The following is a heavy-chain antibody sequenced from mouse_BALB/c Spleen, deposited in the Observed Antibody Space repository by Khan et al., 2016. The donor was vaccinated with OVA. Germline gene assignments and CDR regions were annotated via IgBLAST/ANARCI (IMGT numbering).Heavy chain of an antibody. V-gene: IGHV1-7*01. Sequence: VKLKQSGAELAKPGASVKMSCKASGYTFINYWILWVKQRPGQGLEWIGYINPSTGYTEYNQNFKDKATLTADKSSSTAYMQLSSLTSEDSAVYYCARRGLRWDFDYWGQGNTLTVSS. CDR3: ARRGLRWDFDY. D-gene: IGHD1-1*01. CDR1: GYTFINYW. J-gene: IGHJ2*01. CDR2: INPSTGYT.